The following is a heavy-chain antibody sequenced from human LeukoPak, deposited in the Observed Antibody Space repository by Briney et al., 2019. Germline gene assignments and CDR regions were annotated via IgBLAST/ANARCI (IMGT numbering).Heavy chain of an antibody. CDR3: ARATDCSSTSCATLFDY. J-gene: IGHJ4*02. CDR1: GGSISNYY. V-gene: IGHV4-59*08. Sequence: SETLSLTCIVSGGSISNYYWNWIRLPPGKGLEWIGYVYYSGSTNYNPSLKSRVTISVDTSKNQFSLKLSSVTAADTAVYYCARATDCSSTSCATLFDYWGQGTLVTVSS. D-gene: IGHD2-2*01. CDR2: VYYSGST.